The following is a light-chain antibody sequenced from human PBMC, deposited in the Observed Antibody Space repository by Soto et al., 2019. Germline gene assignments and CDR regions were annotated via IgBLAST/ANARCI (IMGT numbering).Light chain of an antibody. CDR2: GAF. V-gene: IGKV3-15*01. J-gene: IGKJ1*01. CDR1: QSVGSRF. Sequence: ELALTQSTGTLSLSPGERDTRSCVASQSVGSRFLAWYQQKPGQAPSLLIYGAFTRATGIPARFSGTGSGTEFTLTISSLQSEDFALYYCQQYNGWPLTFGQGPRWRS. CDR3: QQYNGWPLT.